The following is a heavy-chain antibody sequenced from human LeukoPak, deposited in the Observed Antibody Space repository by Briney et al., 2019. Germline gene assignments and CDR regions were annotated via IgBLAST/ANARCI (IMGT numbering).Heavy chain of an antibody. Sequence: ASVKVSCKASGYTFTRYSISWVRQAPGQGLEWMGWISAYNGNTNYAQKLQGRVTMTTDTSTSTAYMELRSLRSDDTAVYYCARDLPPVANNDYWGQGTLVTVSS. CDR3: ARDLPPVANNDY. V-gene: IGHV1-18*01. D-gene: IGHD4-23*01. CDR1: GYTFTRYS. J-gene: IGHJ4*02. CDR2: ISAYNGNT.